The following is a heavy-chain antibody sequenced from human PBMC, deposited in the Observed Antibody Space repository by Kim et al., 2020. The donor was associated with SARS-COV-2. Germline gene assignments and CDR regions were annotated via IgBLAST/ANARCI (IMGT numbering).Heavy chain of an antibody. CDR2: INTNTGNP. CDR1: GYTFTSYA. D-gene: IGHD3-22*01. Sequence: ASVKVSCKASGYTFTSYAMNWVRQAPGQGLEWMGWINTNTGNPTYAQGFTGRFVFSLDTSVSTAYLQISSLKAEDTAVYYCARDFFRGEYYYDSSGYLPPAFDYWGQGTLVTVSS. CDR3: ARDFFRGEYYYDSSGYLPPAFDY. V-gene: IGHV7-4-1*02. J-gene: IGHJ4*02.